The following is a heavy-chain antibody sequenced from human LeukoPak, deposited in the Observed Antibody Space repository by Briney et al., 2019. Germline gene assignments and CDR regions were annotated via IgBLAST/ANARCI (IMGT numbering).Heavy chain of an antibody. Sequence: SETLSLTCTVSGGSISSYYWSWIRQPPGKGLEWIGEINHSGSTNYNPSLKSRVTISVDTSKNQFSLKLSSVTAADTAVYYCARVPSRAYCGGDCLDYWGQGTLVTVSS. J-gene: IGHJ4*02. D-gene: IGHD2-21*01. V-gene: IGHV4-34*01. CDR3: ARVPSRAYCGGDCLDY. CDR2: INHSGST. CDR1: GGSISSYY.